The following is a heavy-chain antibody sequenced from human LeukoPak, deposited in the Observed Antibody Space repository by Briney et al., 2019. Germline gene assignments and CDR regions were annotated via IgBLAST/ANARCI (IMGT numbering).Heavy chain of an antibody. D-gene: IGHD6-19*01. CDR1: GFTFSSYS. CDR3: AKSGQWLPPTEFDS. V-gene: IGHV3-48*01. J-gene: IGHJ4*02. Sequence: GGSLRLSCAASGFTFSSYSMNWVRQAPGKGLEWVSYISSSSSTIYYADSVKGRFTISRDNAKNSLYLQMNSLRAEDTAVYYCAKSGQWLPPTEFDSWGQGTLVTVSS. CDR2: ISSSSSTI.